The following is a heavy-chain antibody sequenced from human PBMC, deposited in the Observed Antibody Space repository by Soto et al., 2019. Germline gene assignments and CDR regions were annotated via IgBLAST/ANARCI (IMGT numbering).Heavy chain of an antibody. CDR3: ARGKAGAFDY. CDR1: GYTFTRYD. D-gene: IGHD6-19*01. CDR2: MNPNSGNT. V-gene: IGHV1-8*01. J-gene: IGHJ4*02. Sequence: QVQLVQSGAEVKKPGASVKVSCKASGYTFTRYDINWVRQATGQGLEWMGWMNPNSGNTGYAQKFQGRVTMTRNTSLTTAYMWLRRLRSVDTAVYYCARGKAGAFDYWGQGTLVTVSS.